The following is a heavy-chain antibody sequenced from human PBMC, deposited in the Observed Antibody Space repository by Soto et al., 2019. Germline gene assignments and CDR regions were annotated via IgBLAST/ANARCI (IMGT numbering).Heavy chain of an antibody. D-gene: IGHD1-26*01. J-gene: IGHJ4*02. CDR1: GFVFSSFW. V-gene: IGHV3-7*02. CDR2: IQQDGSEK. Sequence: EVQLVESGGGLVQPGGSLRLSCAASGFVFSSFWMSWVRQVPGKGLQWVAIIQQDGSEKYYVDSVKGRFTISRDNTKNSLYLQMSSLRAEDTAVYYCAKVRRWEDYFDYWGQGTLVTVSS. CDR3: AKVRRWEDYFDY.